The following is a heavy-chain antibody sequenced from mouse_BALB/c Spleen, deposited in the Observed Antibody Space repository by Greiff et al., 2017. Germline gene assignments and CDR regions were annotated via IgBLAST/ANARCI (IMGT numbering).Heavy chain of an antibody. V-gene: IGHV5-4*02. CDR2: ISDGGSYT. D-gene: IGHD2-14*01. Sequence: EVQLVESGGGLVKPGGSLKLSCAASGFTFSDYYMYWVRQTPEKRLEWVATISDGGSYTYYPDSVKGRFTISRDNAKNNLYLQMSSLKSEDTAMYYCARAYDEGDYFDYWGQGTTLTVSS. J-gene: IGHJ2*01. CDR1: GFTFSDYY. CDR3: ARAYDEGDYFDY.